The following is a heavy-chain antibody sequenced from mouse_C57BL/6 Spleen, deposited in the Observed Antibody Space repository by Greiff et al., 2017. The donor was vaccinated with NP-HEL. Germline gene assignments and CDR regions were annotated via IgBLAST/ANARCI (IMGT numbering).Heavy chain of an antibody. CDR1: GYSFTGYY. Sequence: VQLQQSGPELVKPGASVKISCKASGYSFTGYYMNWVKQSPEKSLEWIGEINPSTGGTTYNQKFKAKATLTVDKSSSTAYMQLKSLTSEDSAVYYCASDGNYAMDYGGQGTSVTVSS. D-gene: IGHD2-1*01. CDR2: INPSTGGT. V-gene: IGHV1-42*01. J-gene: IGHJ4*01. CDR3: ASDGNYAMDY.